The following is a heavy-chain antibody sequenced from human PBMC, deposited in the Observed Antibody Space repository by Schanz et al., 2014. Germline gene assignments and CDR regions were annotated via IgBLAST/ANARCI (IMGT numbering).Heavy chain of an antibody. Sequence: EVQLVESGGGLVQPGGSLRLSCAASGFTVSNNYMSWVRQAPGKGLECVSIIYSDGSTYYVDSVKGRFIISRDNSKNTVYLQMNSLRAEDTAVYYCARDDAWAFDYWGQGTLVTVSS. CDR1: GFTVSNNY. CDR3: ARDDAWAFDY. D-gene: IGHD7-27*01. V-gene: IGHV3-66*01. CDR2: IYSDGST. J-gene: IGHJ4*02.